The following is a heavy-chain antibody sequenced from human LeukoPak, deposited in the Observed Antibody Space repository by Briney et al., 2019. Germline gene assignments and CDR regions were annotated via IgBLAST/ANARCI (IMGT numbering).Heavy chain of an antibody. CDR1: GGSISSYY. CDR2: IYCSGST. D-gene: IGHD3-9*01. Sequence: SETLSLTCTVSGGSISSYYWSWIRQPPGKGLEWIGYIYCSGSTNYNPSLKSRVTISVDTSKNQFSLKLSSVTAADTAVYYCARDGEYYDILTGYWREYYFDYWGQGTLVTVSS. V-gene: IGHV4-59*01. CDR3: ARDGEYYDILTGYWREYYFDY. J-gene: IGHJ4*02.